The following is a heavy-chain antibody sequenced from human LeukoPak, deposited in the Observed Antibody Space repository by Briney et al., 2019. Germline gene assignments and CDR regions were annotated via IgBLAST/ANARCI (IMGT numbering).Heavy chain of an antibody. CDR1: GYTFTSYD. D-gene: IGHD3-10*01. CDR3: ARGVVRGSVSGFGY. CDR2: MNPNSGNT. Sequence: ASVKVSCKASGYTFTSYDTNWVRQATGQGLEWMGWMNPNSGNTGYAQKFQGRVTMTRNTSISTAYMELSSLRSGDTAVYYCARGVVRGSVSGFGYWGQGTLVTVSS. V-gene: IGHV1-8*01. J-gene: IGHJ4*02.